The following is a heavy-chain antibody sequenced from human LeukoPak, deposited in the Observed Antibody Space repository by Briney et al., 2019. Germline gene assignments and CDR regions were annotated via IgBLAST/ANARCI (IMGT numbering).Heavy chain of an antibody. V-gene: IGHV3-7*01. J-gene: IGHJ4*02. CDR1: GFTFRTYW. D-gene: IGHD3-16*01. CDR3: AGDGGGGFDS. CDR2: IKDDGRQK. Sequence: GGSLRLSCAASGFTFRTYWMTWVRQAPGKGLEWVANIKDDGRQKYYVDSVGGLFTISRDNAKNSLYLQMNNLRAEDTAVYYCAGDGGGGFDSWGQGTLVTVSS.